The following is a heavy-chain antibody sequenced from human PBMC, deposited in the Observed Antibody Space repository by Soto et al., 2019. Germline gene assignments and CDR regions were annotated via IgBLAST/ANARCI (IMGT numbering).Heavy chain of an antibody. CDR3: TTYYFYYGMDV. Sequence: LSLTCAVYGGSFSGYSWSWIRQPPGKGLEWIGEIDHSGSTNYNPSLKSRVTISADTSNNQFSLKLSSVTAADTAVYYCTTYYFYYGMDVWGQGNTVTVS. J-gene: IGHJ6*02. V-gene: IGHV4-34*01. CDR2: IDHSGST. CDR1: GGSFSGYS.